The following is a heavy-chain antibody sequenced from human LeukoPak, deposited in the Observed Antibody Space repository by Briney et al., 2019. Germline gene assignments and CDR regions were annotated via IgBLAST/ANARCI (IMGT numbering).Heavy chain of an antibody. CDR2: ISGSGGST. D-gene: IGHD3-22*01. J-gene: IGHJ4*02. V-gene: IGHV3-23*01. CDR1: GFTFSSYA. CDR3: AKSPFRGRYYDSSGCPDY. Sequence: GGSLRLSCAASGFTFSSYAMSWVRQAPGKGLEWVSAISGSGGSTYYADSVKGRFTISRDNSKNTLYLQMNSLRAEDTAVYYCAKSPFRGRYYDSSGCPDYWGQGTLVTVSS.